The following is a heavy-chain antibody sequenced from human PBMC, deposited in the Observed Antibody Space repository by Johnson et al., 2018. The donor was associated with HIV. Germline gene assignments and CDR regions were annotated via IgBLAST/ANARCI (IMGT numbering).Heavy chain of an antibody. CDR3: TPCTFGAFDI. V-gene: IGHV3-30*02. Sequence: QVQLVESGGGVVQPGRSLRLSCAASGFTFSSYGMHWVRQAPGTGLEWVTFRRYDGSNKYYADSVKGRFTIARDNSKNTLYLKRNRLNTEDTAVYYCTPCTFGAFDIWGHGTLVTVSS. J-gene: IGHJ3*02. CDR1: GFTFSSYG. CDR2: RRYDGSNK. D-gene: IGHD1-1*01.